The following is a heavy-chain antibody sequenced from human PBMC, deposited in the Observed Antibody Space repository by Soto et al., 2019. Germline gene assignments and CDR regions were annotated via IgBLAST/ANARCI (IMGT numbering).Heavy chain of an antibody. CDR1: GGTFSSYA. CDR2: IIPIFGTA. Sequence: QVQLVQSGAEVKKPGSSVKVSCKASGGTFSSYAISWVRQAPGQGLEWMGGIIPIFGTANYAQKFQGRVTITADESTSTASMELSSLRSEDTAVYYCARGEIQLWHTERGAYFDYWGQGTLVTVSS. D-gene: IGHD5-18*01. CDR3: ARGEIQLWHTERGAYFDY. J-gene: IGHJ4*02. V-gene: IGHV1-69*01.